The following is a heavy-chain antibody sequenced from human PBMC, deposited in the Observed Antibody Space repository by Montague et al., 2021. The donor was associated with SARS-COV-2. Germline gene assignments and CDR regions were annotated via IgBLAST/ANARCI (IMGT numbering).Heavy chain of an antibody. CDR2: IYYSGST. D-gene: IGHD2-15*01. CDR1: GGSISSYH. V-gene: IGHV4-59*01. J-gene: IGHJ3*02. CDR3: ARRGLGYCSGGSCPNAFDI. Sequence: SETVSLTCTVSGGSISSYHWSWIRQPPGKGLEWIGYIYYSGSTNXNPSRKSRVTISVDTSKNQFSLKLSSVTAADTAVYYCARRGLGYCSGGSCPNAFDIWGQGTMVTVPS.